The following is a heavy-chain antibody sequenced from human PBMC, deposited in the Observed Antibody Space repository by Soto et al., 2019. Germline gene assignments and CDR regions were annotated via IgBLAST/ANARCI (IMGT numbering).Heavy chain of an antibody. D-gene: IGHD3-10*01. V-gene: IGHV4-4*07. Sequence: SETQSLTYTVSGGSISSYYWSWIRQPAGKGLEWIGRIYTSGSTNYNPSLKSRVTMSVDTSKNQFSLKLSSVTAADTAVYYCARGVLLWFGELLYYYFDYWGQGTLVTVSS. CDR1: GGSISSYY. J-gene: IGHJ4*02. CDR2: IYTSGST. CDR3: ARGVLLWFGELLYYYFDY.